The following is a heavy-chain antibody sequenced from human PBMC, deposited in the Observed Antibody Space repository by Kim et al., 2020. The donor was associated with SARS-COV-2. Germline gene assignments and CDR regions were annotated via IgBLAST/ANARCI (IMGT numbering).Heavy chain of an antibody. Sequence: SETLSLTCTVSGGSISSGGYYWSWIRQHPGKGLEWIGYIYYSGSTYYNPSLKSRVTISVDTSKNQFSLKLSSVTAADTAVYYCARESLGYCSSTSCYGHLDYWGQGTLVTVSS. V-gene: IGHV4-31*03. CDR2: IYYSGST. D-gene: IGHD2-2*01. CDR1: GGSISSGGYY. J-gene: IGHJ4*02. CDR3: ARESLGYCSSTSCYGHLDY.